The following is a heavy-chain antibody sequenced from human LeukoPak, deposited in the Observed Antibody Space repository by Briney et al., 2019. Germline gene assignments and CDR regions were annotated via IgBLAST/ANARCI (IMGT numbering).Heavy chain of an antibody. Sequence: GGSLRLSCAASGFTFSSYSMNWVRQAPGKGLEWVSYISSSSSTIYYADSVKGRFTISRDNAKNSLYLQMSNLRAEDAAVYFCARGGGLDVWGQGATVTVSS. J-gene: IGHJ6*02. V-gene: IGHV3-48*04. CDR1: GFTFSSYS. CDR2: ISSSSSTI. D-gene: IGHD3-16*01. CDR3: ARGGGLDV.